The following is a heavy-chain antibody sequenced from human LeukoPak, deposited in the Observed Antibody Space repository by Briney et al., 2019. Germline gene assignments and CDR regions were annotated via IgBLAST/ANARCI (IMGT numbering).Heavy chain of an antibody. V-gene: IGHV1-69*04. CDR3: ARDPDCSSTSCYSFDP. J-gene: IGHJ5*02. D-gene: IGHD2-2*01. CDR2: IIPILGIA. Sequence: GASVKVSCKXSGGTFSSYTISWVRQAPGQGLEWMGRIIPILGIANHAQKFQGRVTITADKSTSTAYMELSSLRSEDTAVYYCARDPDCSSTSCYSFDPWGQGTLVTVSS. CDR1: GGTFSSYT.